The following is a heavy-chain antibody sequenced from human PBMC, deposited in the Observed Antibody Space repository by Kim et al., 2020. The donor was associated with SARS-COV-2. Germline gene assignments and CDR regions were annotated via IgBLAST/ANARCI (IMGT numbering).Heavy chain of an antibody. CDR1: GYTFTSYA. V-gene: IGHV1-3*01. Sequence: ASVKVSCKASGYTFTSYAMRWVRQAPGQRLEWMGWINADNGNTKYSQKFQGRVTITRDTSASTAYMELSSLRSEDTAVYYCARGRSDYEFDYWGQGTLVTVSS. CDR2: INADNGNT. J-gene: IGHJ4*02. D-gene: IGHD4-17*01. CDR3: ARGRSDYEFDY.